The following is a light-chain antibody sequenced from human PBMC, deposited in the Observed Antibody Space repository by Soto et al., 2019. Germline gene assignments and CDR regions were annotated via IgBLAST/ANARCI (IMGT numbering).Light chain of an antibody. CDR3: QHYGASQYT. CDR1: QSVTSSN. J-gene: IGKJ2*01. V-gene: IGKV3-20*01. CDR2: GAS. Sequence: IVLTQSPGTLSLSPGETAILSCRASQSVTSSNVAWYQQRPGQAPRLLIYGASNRATGIAERFSGSGSGADFRLTISRLEPEYFAVYYCQHYGASQYTFGQGTKLELK.